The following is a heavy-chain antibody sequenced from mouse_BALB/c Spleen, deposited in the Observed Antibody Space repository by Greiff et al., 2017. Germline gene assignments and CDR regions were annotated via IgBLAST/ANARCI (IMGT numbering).Heavy chain of an antibody. Sequence: EVQLQESGPELVKPGASLTISCTASGYTFTSYVMHWVKQTPGQGLEWIGYINPYNDGTKYNEKFKGKATLTSDKSSSTAYMVLSSLTSEDSAVYYCARWGYYGFAYWGQGTTVTVSA. CDR1: GYTFTSYV. CDR3: ARWGYYGFAY. J-gene: IGHJ3*01. D-gene: IGHD1-1*01. CDR2: INPYNDGT. V-gene: IGHV1-14*01.